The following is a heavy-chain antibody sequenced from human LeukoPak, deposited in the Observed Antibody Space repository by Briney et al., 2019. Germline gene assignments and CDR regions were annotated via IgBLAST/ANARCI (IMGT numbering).Heavy chain of an antibody. J-gene: IGHJ5*02. CDR2: IYGDGTT. Sequence: GGSLRLSRAASRFAVSRNFMSWVPHAPGKGLEWVSTIYGDGTTYYADSVKGRFTISRHNSKNTRYLQMNRLRAEDTAVYYWARVAYVSWFVPWGQGTLVTVSS. D-gene: IGHD3-16*01. CDR3: ARVAYVSWFVP. CDR1: RFAVSRNF. V-gene: IGHV3-53*04.